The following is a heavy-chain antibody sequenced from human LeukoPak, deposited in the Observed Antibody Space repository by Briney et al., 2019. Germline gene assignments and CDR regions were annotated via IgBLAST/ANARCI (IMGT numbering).Heavy chain of an antibody. CDR1: GYTFTSYG. J-gene: IGHJ4*02. V-gene: IGHV1-18*01. D-gene: IGHD3-22*01. CDR3: ARRAYYYDRSGYPFDY. CDR2: ISAYNGNT. Sequence: ASVKVSCKASGYTFTSYGISWVRQAPGQGLEWMGWISAYNGNTNYAQKLQGRVTMTTDTSTSTAYMELRSLRSDDTAVYYCARRAYYYDRSGYPFDYWGQGTLVTVSS.